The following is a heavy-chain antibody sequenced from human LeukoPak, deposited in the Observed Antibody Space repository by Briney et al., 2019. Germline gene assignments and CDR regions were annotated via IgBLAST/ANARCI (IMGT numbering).Heavy chain of an antibody. Sequence: GESLRISCKGSGYSVTSYWISWVRQMPGKGLEWMGGIDPSDSYTNYSPSLQGHVTISADKSISTAYLQWSSLKASDTAMYYCARDYGDYDFDYWGQGTLVTVSS. D-gene: IGHD4-17*01. J-gene: IGHJ4*02. CDR2: IDPSDSYT. V-gene: IGHV5-10-1*01. CDR3: ARDYGDYDFDY. CDR1: GYSVTSYW.